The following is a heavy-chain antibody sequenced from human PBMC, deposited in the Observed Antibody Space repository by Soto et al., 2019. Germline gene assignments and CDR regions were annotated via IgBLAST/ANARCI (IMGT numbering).Heavy chain of an antibody. Sequence: KTSETLSLTCTVSGGSISSYYWSWIRQPPGKGLEWIGYIYYSGSTNYNPSLKSRVTISVDTSKNQFSLKLSSVTAADTAVYYCARAGRPPKNWFDPRGQRSLVTVSS. CDR2: IYYSGST. CDR3: ARAGRPPKNWFDP. V-gene: IGHV4-59*08. J-gene: IGHJ5*02. CDR1: GGSISSYY.